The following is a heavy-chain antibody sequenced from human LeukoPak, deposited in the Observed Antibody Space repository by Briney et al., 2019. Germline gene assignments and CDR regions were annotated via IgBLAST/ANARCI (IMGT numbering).Heavy chain of an antibody. CDR1: GDSVSSNSAA. Sequence: SQTLSLTCAISGDSVSSNSAAWNWLRQSPSRGLEWLGRTYYRSKRYNDYAVSVTSRITISPDTSKNQSSLQLNSVTPEDTAVYYCAREGTVTTEIDYWGQGTLVTVSS. J-gene: IGHJ4*02. D-gene: IGHD4-17*01. CDR3: AREGTVTTEIDY. CDR2: TYYRSKRYN. V-gene: IGHV6-1*01.